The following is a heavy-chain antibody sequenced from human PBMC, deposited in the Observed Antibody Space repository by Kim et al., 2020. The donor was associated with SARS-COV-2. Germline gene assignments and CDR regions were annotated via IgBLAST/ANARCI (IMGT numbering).Heavy chain of an antibody. V-gene: IGHV5-51*01. Sequence: GESLKISCKGSGYSFTSYWIGWVRQMPGKGLEWMGIIYPGDSDTRYSPSFQGQVNISADKSISTAYLQWSSLKASDTAMYYCARQRAYCSSTSCQPNWFDPWGQGTLVTVSS. J-gene: IGHJ5*02. D-gene: IGHD2-2*01. CDR1: GYSFTSYW. CDR3: ARQRAYCSSTSCQPNWFDP. CDR2: IYPGDSDT.